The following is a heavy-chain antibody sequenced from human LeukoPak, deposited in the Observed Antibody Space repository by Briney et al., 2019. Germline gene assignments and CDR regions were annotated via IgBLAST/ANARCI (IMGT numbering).Heavy chain of an antibody. CDR2: ISSSSTI. CDR1: GFTFSSYS. V-gene: IGHV3-48*04. J-gene: IGHJ3*02. Sequence: GGSLRLSCAASGFTFSSYSMNWVRQAPGKGLEWVSYISSSSTIYYADSVKGRFTISRDNAKNSLYLQMNSLRAEDTAVYYCARDVQTGDRDAFDIWGQGTMVTVSS. D-gene: IGHD7-27*01. CDR3: ARDVQTGDRDAFDI.